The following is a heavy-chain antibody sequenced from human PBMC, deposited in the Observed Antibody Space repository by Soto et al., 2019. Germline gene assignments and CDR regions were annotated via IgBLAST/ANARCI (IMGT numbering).Heavy chain of an antibody. Sequence: PSETLSLTCAVSGGSISSSNWWSWVRQPPGKGLEWIGEIYHSGSTNYNPSLKSRVTISVDKSKNQFSLKLSSVTAADTAVYYCARGSTRTYYDILTGYSVGYYYYGMDVWGQGTTVTVSS. CDR1: GGSISSSNW. J-gene: IGHJ6*02. CDR3: ARGSTRTYYDILTGYSVGYYYYGMDV. V-gene: IGHV4-4*02. CDR2: IYHSGST. D-gene: IGHD3-9*01.